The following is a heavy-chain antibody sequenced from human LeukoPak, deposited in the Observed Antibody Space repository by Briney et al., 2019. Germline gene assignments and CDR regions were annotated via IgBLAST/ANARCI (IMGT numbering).Heavy chain of an antibody. J-gene: IGHJ6*01. CDR1: GFTFSSYS. V-gene: IGHV3-21*01. CDR3: ARDIFYGSGSYYNALFYYYGMDV. Sequence: AGSLRLSCSASGFTFSSYSMNWVRQAPGKGLEGVSSISSSSSYVYYADSVKGRFTISRDNAKISLYLQMNSLRAEDTGVYYCARDIFYGSGSYYNALFYYYGMDVWGHGTTVTVSS. CDR2: ISSSSSYV. D-gene: IGHD3-10*01.